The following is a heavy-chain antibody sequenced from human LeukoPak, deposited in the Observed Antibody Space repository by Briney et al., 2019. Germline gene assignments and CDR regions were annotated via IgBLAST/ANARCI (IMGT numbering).Heavy chain of an antibody. J-gene: IGHJ4*02. V-gene: IGHV3-21*01. CDR1: GFTFSSYS. D-gene: IGHD1-26*01. Sequence: GGSLRLSCAASGFTFSSYSMNWVRQAPGKGLEWVSSISSSSSYIYYADSVKGRFTTSRDNAKNSLYLQMNSPRAEDTAVYYCARDLGGDYFDYWGQGTLVTVSS. CDR3: ARDLGGDYFDY. CDR2: ISSSSSYI.